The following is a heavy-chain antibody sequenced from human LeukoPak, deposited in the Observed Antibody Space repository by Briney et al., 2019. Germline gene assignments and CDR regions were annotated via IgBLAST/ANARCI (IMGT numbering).Heavy chain of an antibody. Sequence: VKVSCKASGYTFTSYDINWVRQATGQGLEWMGWMNPNNGNTDYAQKFQGRVTLTRNTSISTAYMELSSLRSEDTAVYYCTRGGPVAGTHKYFQHWGQGTLVTVSS. J-gene: IGHJ1*01. V-gene: IGHV1-8*01. CDR3: TRGGPVAGTHKYFQH. CDR2: MNPNNGNT. D-gene: IGHD6-19*01. CDR1: GYTFTSYD.